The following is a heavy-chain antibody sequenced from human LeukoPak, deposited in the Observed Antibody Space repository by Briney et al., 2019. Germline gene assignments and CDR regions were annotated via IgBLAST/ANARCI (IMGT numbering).Heavy chain of an antibody. CDR2: IYSGGST. V-gene: IGHV3-53*01. D-gene: IGHD3-10*01. CDR3: ARDYPSPARGVPHGWFDP. J-gene: IGHJ5*02. CDR1: GFTVSSNY. Sequence: GGSLRLSCAASGFTVSSNYMSWVRQAPGKGLEWVSVIYSGGSTYYADSVKGRFTISRDNSKNTLYLQMNSLGAEDTAVYYCARDYPSPARGVPHGWFDPWGQGTLVTVSS.